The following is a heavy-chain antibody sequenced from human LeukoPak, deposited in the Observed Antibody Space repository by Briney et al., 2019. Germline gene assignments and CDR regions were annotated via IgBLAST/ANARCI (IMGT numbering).Heavy chain of an antibody. J-gene: IGHJ4*02. Sequence: ASVKVSCKASGGTFSSYAISWVRQAPGQGLEWMGGIIPIFGTANYAQKFQGRVTITADKSTSTAYMELSSLRSEDTAVYYCAGNFKIVVVPAATSPPNYFDYRGQGTLVTVSS. CDR2: IIPIFGTA. CDR3: AGNFKIVVVPAATSPPNYFDY. D-gene: IGHD2-2*01. V-gene: IGHV1-69*06. CDR1: GGTFSSYA.